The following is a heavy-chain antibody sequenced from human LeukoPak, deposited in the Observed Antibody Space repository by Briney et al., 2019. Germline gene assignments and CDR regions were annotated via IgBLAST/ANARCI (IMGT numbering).Heavy chain of an antibody. V-gene: IGHV1-69*05. D-gene: IGHD3-3*01. CDR1: GYTFTGYY. CDR3: ARDRRGTIFGVVTERPYYYYYYYMDV. CDR2: IIPIFGTA. J-gene: IGHJ6*03. Sequence: SVKVSCKASGYTFTGYYMHWVRQAPGQGLEWMGRIIPIFGTANYAQEFQGRVTITTDESTSTAYMELSSLRSEDTAVYYCARDRRGTIFGVVTERPYYYYYYYMDVWGKGTTVTVSS.